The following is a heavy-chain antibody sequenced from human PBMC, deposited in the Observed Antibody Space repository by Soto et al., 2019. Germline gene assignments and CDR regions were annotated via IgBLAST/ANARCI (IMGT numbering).Heavy chain of an antibody. Sequence: EVQLLESGGGLVQPGGSLRLSCAASGFTFSSYAMSWVRQAPGKELEWVSAISGSGGSTYYADSVKGRFTISRDNSKNTLYLQMNSLRAEDTAVYYCAKDLRGSGSYFYYYYGMDVWGQGTTVTVSS. CDR3: AKDLRGSGSYFYYYYGMDV. J-gene: IGHJ6*02. CDR1: GFTFSSYA. V-gene: IGHV3-23*01. D-gene: IGHD3-10*01. CDR2: ISGSGGST.